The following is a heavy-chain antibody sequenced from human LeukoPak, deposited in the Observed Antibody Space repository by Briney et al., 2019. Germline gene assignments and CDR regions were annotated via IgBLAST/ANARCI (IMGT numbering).Heavy chain of an antibody. D-gene: IGHD6-19*01. CDR3: ARDVRFRCSSGRRWFDP. J-gene: IGHJ5*02. CDR2: INHSGST. CDR1: GYSISSAYY. V-gene: IGHV4-38-2*02. Sequence: SETLSLTCSVSGYSISSAYYWSWIRQPPGKGLEWIGEINHSGSTNYNPSLKSRVTISVDTSKNQFSLKLSSVTAADTAVYYCARDVRFRCSSGRRWFDPWGQGTLVTVSS.